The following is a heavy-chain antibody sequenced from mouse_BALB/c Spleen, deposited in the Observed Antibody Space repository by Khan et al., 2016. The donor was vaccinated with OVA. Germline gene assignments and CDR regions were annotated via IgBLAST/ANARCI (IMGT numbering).Heavy chain of an antibody. CDR2: ISSDGDYT. J-gene: IGHJ3*01. V-gene: IGHV5-6*01. CDR3: ASHLTGSFAY. CDR1: GFTFSSYS. Sequence: EVNVVESGGDLVKPGGSLKLSCAASGFTFSSYSVSWVRQTPDKRLEWVATISSDGDYTYYPDSVKGRFTISRDNAKNTLYLQMSSLKSEDTAMYYCASHLTGSFAYWGQGTLVTVSA. D-gene: IGHD4-1*01.